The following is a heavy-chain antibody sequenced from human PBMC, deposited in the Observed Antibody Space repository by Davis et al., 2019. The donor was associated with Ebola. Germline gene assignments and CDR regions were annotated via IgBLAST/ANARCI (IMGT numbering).Heavy chain of an antibody. Sequence: ASVKVSCKASRYTFTGYYMHWVRQAPGQGLEWMGWINPNSGGTNYAQKFQGWVTMTRDPSISTAYMELSSLRSEDTAVYYCARDRLAAHQFTQYYYYGMDVWGQGTTVTVSS. D-gene: IGHD6-6*01. CDR2: INPNSGGT. J-gene: IGHJ6*02. V-gene: IGHV1-2*04. CDR1: RYTFTGYY. CDR3: ARDRLAAHQFTQYYYYGMDV.